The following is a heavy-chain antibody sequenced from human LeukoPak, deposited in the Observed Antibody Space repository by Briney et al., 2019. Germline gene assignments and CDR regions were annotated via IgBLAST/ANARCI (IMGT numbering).Heavy chain of an antibody. V-gene: IGHV4-34*01. CDR1: GGSFSGYY. CDR2: INHSGST. J-gene: IGHJ4*02. D-gene: IGHD5-18*01. Sequence: SETLSLTCAVYGGSFSGYYWSWIRQPPGKGLEWIGEINHSGSTNYNPSLKSRVTMSVDTSKNQFSLKLTSVTAVDTAVYYCARDGTAMISFDYWGQGTLVTVSS. CDR3: ARDGTAMISFDY.